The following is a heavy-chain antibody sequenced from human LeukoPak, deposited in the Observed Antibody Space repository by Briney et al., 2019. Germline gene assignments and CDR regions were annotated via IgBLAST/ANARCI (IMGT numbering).Heavy chain of an antibody. J-gene: IGHJ5*02. Sequence: GGSLRLSCAASGFIFSDYYMSWIRQVPGKGLEWVSYISSTSSYTNYADSVKGRFTISRDNAKNSLYLQMNSLRAEDTAVYYCARDYYYDSSGYSWGQGTLVTVSS. CDR3: ARDYYYDSSGYS. CDR1: GFIFSDYY. CDR2: ISSTSSYT. D-gene: IGHD3-22*01. V-gene: IGHV3-11*06.